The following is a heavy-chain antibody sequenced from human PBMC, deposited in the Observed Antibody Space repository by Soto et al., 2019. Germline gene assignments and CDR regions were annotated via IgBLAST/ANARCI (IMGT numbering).Heavy chain of an antibody. J-gene: IGHJ5*02. D-gene: IGHD3-10*01. V-gene: IGHV4-31*03. CDR2: IYYSGST. Sequence: SETLSLTCTVSGGSISSGGYYWSWIRQHPGKGLEWIGYIYYSGSTYYNPSLKSRVTISVDTSKNQFSLRLSSVTAADTAVYYCAREAFGYNWFDPWGQETLVTVSS. CDR3: AREAFGYNWFDP. CDR1: GGSISSGGYY.